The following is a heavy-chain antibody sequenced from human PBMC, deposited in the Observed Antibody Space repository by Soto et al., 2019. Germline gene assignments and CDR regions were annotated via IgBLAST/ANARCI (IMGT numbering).Heavy chain of an antibody. Sequence: GASVKVSCKSSDNTFTHYGINWLRQAPGQGLEWMGWISGYNGNTKYAQKFQDRVTMTADTSTRTAFMEVRSLTSDDTGVYFCAATGGNYFGLDVWGQGTTVTVSS. CDR2: ISGYNGNT. D-gene: IGHD2-8*02. V-gene: IGHV1-18*01. J-gene: IGHJ6*02. CDR1: DNTFTHYG. CDR3: AATGGNYFGLDV.